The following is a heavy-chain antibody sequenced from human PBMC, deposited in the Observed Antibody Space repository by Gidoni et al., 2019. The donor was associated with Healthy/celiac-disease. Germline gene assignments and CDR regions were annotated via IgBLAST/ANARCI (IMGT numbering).Heavy chain of an antibody. Sequence: QVQLVESGGGVVQPGRSLRLSCAASGFTFSSYAMHWVRQAPGKGLECVAVISYDGSNKYYADSVKGRFTISRDNSKNTLYLQMNSLRAEDTAVYYCARALGTTTVTRFIDYWGQGTLVTVSS. J-gene: IGHJ4*02. CDR2: ISYDGSNK. CDR1: GFTFSSYA. D-gene: IGHD4-17*01. V-gene: IGHV3-30-3*01. CDR3: ARALGTTTVTRFIDY.